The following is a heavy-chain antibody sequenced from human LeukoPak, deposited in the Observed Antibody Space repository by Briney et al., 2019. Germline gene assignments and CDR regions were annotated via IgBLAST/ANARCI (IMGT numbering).Heavy chain of an antibody. Sequence: GGSLRLSCAASGFTFSSYAMDWVRQAPGKGREGVSPISVMGGSTYYADSVRGRLTISRDNSKNTLYLQMNSLRAEDTAVYYCAKDKVGYCSSTSCYAGFDYWGQGTLVTVSS. CDR2: ISVMGGST. J-gene: IGHJ4*02. D-gene: IGHD2-2*01. V-gene: IGHV3-23*01. CDR3: AKDKVGYCSSTSCYAGFDY. CDR1: GFTFSSYA.